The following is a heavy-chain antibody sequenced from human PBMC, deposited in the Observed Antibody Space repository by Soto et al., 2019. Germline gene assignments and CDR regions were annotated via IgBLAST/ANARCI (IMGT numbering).Heavy chain of an antibody. D-gene: IGHD2-15*01. Sequence: SETLSLTCAVYGGSFSGYFWSWVRQPPGKGLEWIGEINHSGSTNYNPSLKSRVTISADTSKNQFSLKLSSVTAADTAVYCCARVWRYCSGGTCPPAEYFQHWGQGNLVTVSS. CDR3: ARVWRYCSGGTCPPAEYFQH. J-gene: IGHJ1*01. CDR2: INHSGST. CDR1: GGSFSGYF. V-gene: IGHV4-34*01.